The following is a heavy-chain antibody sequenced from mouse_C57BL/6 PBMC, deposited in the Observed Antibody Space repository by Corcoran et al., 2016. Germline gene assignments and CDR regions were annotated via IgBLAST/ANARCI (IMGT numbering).Heavy chain of an antibody. Sequence: QIQLVQSGPELKKPGETVKISCKASGYTFTTYGMSWVKQAPGKGLKWMGWINTYSGVPTYADDFKGRFAFSLETSASTAYLQINNLKNEDTATYFCASHGSPPFAYWGQGTLVTVSA. J-gene: IGHJ3*01. CDR1: GYTFTTYG. CDR3: ASHGSPPFAY. CDR2: INTYSGVP. V-gene: IGHV9-3*01. D-gene: IGHD1-1*01.